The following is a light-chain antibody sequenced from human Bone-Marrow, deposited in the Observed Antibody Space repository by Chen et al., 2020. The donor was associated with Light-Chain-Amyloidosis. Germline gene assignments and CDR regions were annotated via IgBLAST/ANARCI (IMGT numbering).Light chain of an antibody. J-gene: IGLJ2*01. Sequence: SYELTQPPSVSVSPGQTARITCSGDDLPTKYAYWYQQKPGQAPVLVIHRDTVRPSGISERFSGSSSGTTTTWTISGVQEEDEADYHCQSADSSGTYDVIFGGGTKLTVL. CDR1: DLPTKY. CDR3: QSADSSGTYDVI. CDR2: RDT. V-gene: IGLV3-25*03.